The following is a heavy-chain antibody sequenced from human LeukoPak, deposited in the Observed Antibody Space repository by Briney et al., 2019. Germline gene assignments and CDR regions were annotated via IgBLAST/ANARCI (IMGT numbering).Heavy chain of an antibody. CDR1: GFTFSSYA. CDR3: ARGTQYYDFWSGYYGIDY. CDR2: ISENGGTT. D-gene: IGHD3-3*01. J-gene: IGHJ4*02. V-gene: IGHV3-23*01. Sequence: GGSLRLSCAASGFTFSSYALSWVRQAPGKGLEWVSGISENGGTTFYADSVKGRFTISRDNAKNTLYLQMNSLRAEDTAVYYCARGTQYYDFWSGYYGIDYWGQGTLVTVSS.